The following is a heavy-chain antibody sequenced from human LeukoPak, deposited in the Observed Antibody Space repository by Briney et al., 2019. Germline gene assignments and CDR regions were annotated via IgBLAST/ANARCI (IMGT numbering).Heavy chain of an antibody. CDR3: ATAPSEVGGYYPEYFRH. V-gene: IGHV3-74*01. CDR2: IKSDGKK. Sequence: GGSLRLSCEASGFTFSRYWMHWVRQAPGKGLVWVSRIKSDGKKNYADSVKGRFTISSDNAKNTVSLQMNSLRADDTGVYYCATAPSEVGGYYPEYFRHWAQASLVTVSS. CDR1: GFTFSRYW. J-gene: IGHJ1*01. D-gene: IGHD3-3*01.